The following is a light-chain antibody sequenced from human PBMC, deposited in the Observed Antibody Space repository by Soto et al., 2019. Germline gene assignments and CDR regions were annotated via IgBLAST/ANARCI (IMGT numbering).Light chain of an antibody. CDR2: GVS. Sequence: EIVLTQSPGTLSLSPGERATLSCRASESVRGGFLAWYQQKPGQAPRLLLFGVSSRAAGIPDRFSGSGSGTDFTLTISRLEPEDFAVYFCQHYDTSPFIFGPGTKVDIK. J-gene: IGKJ3*01. V-gene: IGKV3-20*01. CDR1: ESVRGGF. CDR3: QHYDTSPFI.